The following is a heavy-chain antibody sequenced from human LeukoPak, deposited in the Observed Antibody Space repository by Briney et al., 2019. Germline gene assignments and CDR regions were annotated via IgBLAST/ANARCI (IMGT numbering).Heavy chain of an antibody. CDR2: IFGNRKRV. Sequence: GQSLRLSCKASGPYIQDYAMHWVRQAPGKGLEWDSGIFGNRKRVDYADSVKGRFTLSRDNAKNSLYLQMNNLRLEDTAIYYCIKETSAGCLDYWGQGTLVTVSS. J-gene: IGHJ4*02. V-gene: IGHV3-9*01. CDR3: IKETSAGCLDY. CDR1: GPYIQDYA.